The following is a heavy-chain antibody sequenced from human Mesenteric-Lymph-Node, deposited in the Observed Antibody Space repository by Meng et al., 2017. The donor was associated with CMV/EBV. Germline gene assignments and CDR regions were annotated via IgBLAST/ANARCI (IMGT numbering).Heavy chain of an antibody. D-gene: IGHD2-15*01. CDR2: INCDGSTT. CDR3: AKDHQGLAATSGRLY. CDR1: GINFSDYW. J-gene: IGHJ4*02. V-gene: IGHV3-74*03. Sequence: GESLKISCAASGINFSDYWMSWARQAPGKGLVWVSRINCDGSTTTYADPVKGRFTISRDNSKNTLYLQMNGLRAEDTAVYYCAKDHQGLAATSGRLYWGQGTLVTVSS.